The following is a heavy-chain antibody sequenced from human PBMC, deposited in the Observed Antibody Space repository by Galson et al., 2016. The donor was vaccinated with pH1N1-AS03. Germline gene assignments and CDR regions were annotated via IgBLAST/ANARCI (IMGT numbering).Heavy chain of an antibody. D-gene: IGHD4/OR15-4a*01. CDR2: INPSDGNT. Sequence: SVKVSCKASGYTSTSYYIHWVRQAPGQGREWMEIINPSDGNTNYAQRFQGRVTMTRDTSTSTVYMELSSLRSDDTAVYYCARVSAGLTGYYYAMDVWGQGTTVTVSS. J-gene: IGHJ6*02. V-gene: IGHV1-46*01. CDR3: ARVSAGLTGYYYAMDV. CDR1: GYTSTSYY.